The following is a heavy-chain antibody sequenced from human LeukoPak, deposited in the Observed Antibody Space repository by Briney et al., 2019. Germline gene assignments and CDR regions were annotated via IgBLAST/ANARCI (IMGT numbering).Heavy chain of an antibody. CDR1: GGSFSGYY. CDR2: INHSGST. V-gene: IGHV4-34*01. CDR3: ARGRLDYYGSGSAGWFDP. Sequence: SETLSLTCAVYGGSFSGYYWSWIRQPPGKGLEWIGEINHSGSTNYNPSLKSRVTIPVDTSKNQFSLKLSSVTAADTAVYYCARGRLDYYGSGSAGWFDPWGQGTLVTVSS. D-gene: IGHD3-10*01. J-gene: IGHJ5*02.